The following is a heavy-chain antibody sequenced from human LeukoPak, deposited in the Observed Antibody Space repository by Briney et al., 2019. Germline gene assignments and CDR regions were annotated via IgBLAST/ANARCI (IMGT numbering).Heavy chain of an antibody. CDR1: GGSISSYY. J-gene: IGHJ4*02. D-gene: IGHD3-10*01. Sequence: PSETLSLTCTVSGGSISSYYWSWIRQPPGKGLEWIGYIYYSGSTNYNPSLKSRVTISVDTSKNQFSLKLSSVTAADTAVYYCARALRRGSYFDYWGQGTLVTVSS. CDR2: IYYSGST. V-gene: IGHV4-59*12. CDR3: ARALRRGSYFDY.